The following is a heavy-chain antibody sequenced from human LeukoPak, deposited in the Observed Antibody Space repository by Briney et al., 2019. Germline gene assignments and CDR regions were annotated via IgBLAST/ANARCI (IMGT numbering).Heavy chain of an antibody. CDR2: NNPSSGAT. CDR3: ARGGQIYDYVWGSYLEF. V-gene: IGHV1-2*02. D-gene: IGHD3-16*02. CDR1: GYTFTASY. Sequence: ASVKVSCKASGYTFTASYVHWVRQAPGQGLEWMGWNNPSSGATNSAQKFLGRVTMTRDTSMSTAYMELSSLTSDDTAVYYCARGGQIYDYVWGSYLEFWGQGTLVTVSS. J-gene: IGHJ4*02.